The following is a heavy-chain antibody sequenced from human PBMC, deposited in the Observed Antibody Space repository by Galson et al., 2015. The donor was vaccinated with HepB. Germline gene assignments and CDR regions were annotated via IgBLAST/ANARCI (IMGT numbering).Heavy chain of an antibody. V-gene: IGHV1-24*01. J-gene: IGHJ5*02. CDR3: ATGFSSSWYLWFDP. Sequence: SVKVSCKVSGYTLTELSMHWVRQAPGKGLEWMGGFDPEDGETIYAQKFQGRVTMTEDTSTDTAYMELSSLRSEDTAVYYCATGFSSSWYLWFDPWGQGTLVTVSS. CDR2: FDPEDGET. CDR1: GYTLTELS. D-gene: IGHD6-13*01.